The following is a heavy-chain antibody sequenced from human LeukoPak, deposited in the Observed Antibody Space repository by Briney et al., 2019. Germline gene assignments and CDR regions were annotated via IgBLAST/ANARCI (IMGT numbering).Heavy chain of an antibody. J-gene: IGHJ4*02. D-gene: IGHD6-13*01. CDR3: AREEYSSSWYSF. V-gene: IGHV1-2*02. CDR2: INPNSGGT. Sequence: ASVKVSCKASGYTFTGYYMHWVRQAPGQGLEWMGWINPNSGGTNYAQKFQGRVTMTRDTPISTAYMELSRLRSDDTAVYYCAREEYSSSWYSFWGQGTLVTVSS. CDR1: GYTFTGYY.